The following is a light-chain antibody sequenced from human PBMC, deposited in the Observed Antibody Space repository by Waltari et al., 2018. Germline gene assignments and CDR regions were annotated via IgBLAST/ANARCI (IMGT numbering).Light chain of an antibody. V-gene: IGKV3-20*01. Sequence: ETVLTQSPGTLSLSPGEGATLSCRASQSVATISLAWYQQKVGQAPRLVIYDASTRATGIPDRFSGSGSGTDFTLTISRLEPEDFAVYYCQQYGVSPLTFGGGTKVEVK. CDR1: QSVATIS. CDR2: DAS. CDR3: QQYGVSPLT. J-gene: IGKJ4*01.